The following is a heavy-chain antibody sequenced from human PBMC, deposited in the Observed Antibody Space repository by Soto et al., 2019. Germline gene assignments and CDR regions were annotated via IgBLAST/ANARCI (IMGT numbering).Heavy chain of an antibody. V-gene: IGHV3-72*01. Sequence: EVQLVESGGGLVQPGGSLRLSCVASGFTFSDHYMDWVRQAPGKGLEWVGRARNKVNGYTTANAASVKGRFTISRDDSKNPLYPQMNSLKTEDTAVYFCARLMGTSFDLWGQGTLVTVSS. J-gene: IGHJ4*02. CDR1: GFTFSDHY. D-gene: IGHD2-8*01. CDR3: ARLMGTSFDL. CDR2: ARNKVNGYTT.